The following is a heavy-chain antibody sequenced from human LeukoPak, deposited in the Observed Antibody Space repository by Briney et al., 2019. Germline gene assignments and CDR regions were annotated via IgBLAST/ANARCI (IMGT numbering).Heavy chain of an antibody. Sequence: ASVKVSCKASGYTFTGYYMHWVRQAPGQGLEWMGWINPNSGGTNYAQKFQGRVTMTRDTSISTAYMELSRLRSDDTAVCYCARERYSGYDFYYWGQGTLVTVSS. CDR1: GYTFTGYY. V-gene: IGHV1-2*02. J-gene: IGHJ4*02. CDR3: ARERYSGYDFYY. D-gene: IGHD5-12*01. CDR2: INPNSGGT.